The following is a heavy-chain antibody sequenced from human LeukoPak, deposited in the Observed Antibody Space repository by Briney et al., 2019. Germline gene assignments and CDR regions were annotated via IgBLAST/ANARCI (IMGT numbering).Heavy chain of an antibody. V-gene: IGHV4-39*07. CDR1: GGSISSSSYY. Sequence: SETLSLTCTVSGGSISSSSYYWGWIRQPPGKGLEWIGSIYYSGSTYCNPSLKSRVTISVDTSKNQFSLKLSSVTAADTAVYYCARLRSSRPFSDRAGNYFDYWGQGTLVTVSS. J-gene: IGHJ4*02. CDR2: IYYSGST. D-gene: IGHD2-15*01. CDR3: ARLRSSRPFSDRAGNYFDY.